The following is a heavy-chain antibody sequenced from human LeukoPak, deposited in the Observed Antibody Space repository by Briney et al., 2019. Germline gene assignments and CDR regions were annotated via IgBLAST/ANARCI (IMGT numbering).Heavy chain of an antibody. D-gene: IGHD6-13*01. Sequence: PGMSLRLSCAASGFTFNTYGMHWVRQTPGKGLEWVAVISYDGSNKYYADSVKGRFTISRDNSKNTLYLQMNSLRAEDTAVYYCAKERLYSSSWYGSYYYYYGMDVWGQGTTVTVSS. CDR3: AKERLYSSSWYGSYYYYYGMDV. J-gene: IGHJ6*02. CDR1: GFTFNTYG. V-gene: IGHV3-30*18. CDR2: ISYDGSNK.